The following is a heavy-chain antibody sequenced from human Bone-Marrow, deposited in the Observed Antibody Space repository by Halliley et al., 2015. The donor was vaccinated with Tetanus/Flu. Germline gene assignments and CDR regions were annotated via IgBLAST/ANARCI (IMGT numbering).Heavy chain of an antibody. V-gene: IGHV4-59*02. Sequence: TLSLTCTVSGDSVSSHYWSWIRQPPGKRLEWIGYISNTGSTRYNPSLKSRVTISVDTSKNQFSLKLNSVYGSDTAIYYCAKNGRNSAGGAEFFHHWGQGTPVTVSS. CDR1: GDSVSSHY. J-gene: IGHJ1*01. D-gene: IGHD3-10*01. CDR3: AKNGRNSAGGAEFFHH. CDR2: ISNTGST.